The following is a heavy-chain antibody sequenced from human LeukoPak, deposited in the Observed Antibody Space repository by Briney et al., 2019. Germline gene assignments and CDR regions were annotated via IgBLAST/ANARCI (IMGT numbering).Heavy chain of an antibody. CDR2: IKQDGSEK. V-gene: IGHV3-7*01. Sequence: PGGSLRLSCAASGFTFSSYWMSWVRQAPGKGLEWVANIKQDGSEKYYVDSVKGRFTISRDNAKNSLYLQMNSLRAEDTAVYYCAREAVVVAATQGDYYYYMDVWGKGTTVTVSS. J-gene: IGHJ6*03. CDR1: GFTFSSYW. D-gene: IGHD2-15*01. CDR3: AREAVVVAATQGDYYYYMDV.